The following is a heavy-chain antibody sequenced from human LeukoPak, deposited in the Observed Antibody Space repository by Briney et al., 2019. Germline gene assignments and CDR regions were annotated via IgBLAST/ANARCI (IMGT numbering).Heavy chain of an antibody. CDR1: GGTFSSYA. CDR3: ARDRYDSSGYYQGSFDY. Sequence: ASVKVSCKASGGTFSSYAISWVRQAPGQGREWMGGIIPIFGTANYAQKFQGRVTITADESTSTAYMELSSLRSEDTAVYYCARDRYDSSGYYQGSFDYWGQGTLVTVSS. V-gene: IGHV1-69*13. J-gene: IGHJ4*02. CDR2: IIPIFGTA. D-gene: IGHD3-22*01.